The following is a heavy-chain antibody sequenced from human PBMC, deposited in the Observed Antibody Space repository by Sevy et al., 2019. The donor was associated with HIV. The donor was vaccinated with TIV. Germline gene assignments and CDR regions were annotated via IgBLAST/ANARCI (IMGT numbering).Heavy chain of an antibody. CDR2: INHSGST. J-gene: IGHJ4*02. CDR3: ARGVTVTTVPYYFDY. CDR1: SGSFSAYY. Sequence: SETLSLTCAVYSGSFSAYYWSWIRQPPGKGREWIGEINHSGSTNYNPSLKSRVTISLHTSKNQFSLKLTSVTAADTAVYYCARGVTVTTVPYYFDYWGQGTLVTVSS. V-gene: IGHV4-34*01. D-gene: IGHD4-4*01.